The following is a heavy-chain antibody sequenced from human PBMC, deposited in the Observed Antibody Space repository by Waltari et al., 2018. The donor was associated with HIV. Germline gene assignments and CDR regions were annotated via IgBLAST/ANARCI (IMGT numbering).Heavy chain of an antibody. CDR3: AKGPNRLLYQSLLDF. V-gene: IGHV3-23*01. J-gene: IGHJ4*02. D-gene: IGHD2-2*02. CDR2: TSGCGATT. CDR1: GFDFSSYG. Sequence: VQLLESGGGLVQPGGSLSLSCAASGFDFSSYGMIWVRQAPWTGLGKVAGTSGCGATTTYASSVKVRLTISGDNSKNTLYLQVTGLRADGTAVYYCAKGPNRLLYQSLLDFWGQGALVTVSS.